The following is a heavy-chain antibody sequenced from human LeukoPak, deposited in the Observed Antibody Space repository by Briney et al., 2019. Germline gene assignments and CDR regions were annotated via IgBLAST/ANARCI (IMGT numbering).Heavy chain of an antibody. D-gene: IGHD2-2*01. CDR1: GGSISSGIYF. CDR3: ARYCSSTKCPFDF. CDR2: IHHSGHT. Sequence: SETLSLTCTVSGGSISSGIYFWSWIRQHPGKGLEWIGYIHHSGHTYYNPSLKSRVTISMDTFKNQFSLRLSAVTDADTAMYYCARYCSSTKCPFDFWGQGTLVTVSS. V-gene: IGHV4-31*03. J-gene: IGHJ4*02.